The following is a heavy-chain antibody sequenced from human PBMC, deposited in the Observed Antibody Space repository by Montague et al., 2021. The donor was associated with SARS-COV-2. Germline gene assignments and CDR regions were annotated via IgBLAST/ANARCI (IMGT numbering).Heavy chain of an antibody. Sequence: VKPTQTLTLTCTFSGFSLSTSGMCVSWIRQPPGKALEWLALIDWDDDKYYSTSLKTRLTISKDTSKNQVVLTMTNMDPVDTAAYYCARIWGATRGDAFDIWGQGTMVTVSS. CDR2: IDWDDDK. D-gene: IGHD1-26*01. CDR3: ARIWGATRGDAFDI. V-gene: IGHV2-70*01. CDR1: GFSLSTSGMC. J-gene: IGHJ3*02.